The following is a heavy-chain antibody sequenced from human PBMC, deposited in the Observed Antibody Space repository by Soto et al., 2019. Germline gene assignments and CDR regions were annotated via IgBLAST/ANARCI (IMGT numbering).Heavy chain of an antibody. CDR3: ARATVTTFLATLYPVDY. CDR1: GFTFSSYS. Sequence: GGSLRLSCAASGFTFSSYSMNWVRQAPGKGLEWVSSISSSSSYIYYADSVKGRFTISRDNSKNTLYLQMNSLRAEDTAVYYCARATVTTFLATLYPVDYWGQGTLVTVSS. CDR2: ISSSSSYI. D-gene: IGHD4-17*01. J-gene: IGHJ4*02. V-gene: IGHV3-21*01.